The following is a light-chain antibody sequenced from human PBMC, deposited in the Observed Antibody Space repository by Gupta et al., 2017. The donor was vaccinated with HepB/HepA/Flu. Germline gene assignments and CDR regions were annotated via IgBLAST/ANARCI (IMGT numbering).Light chain of an antibody. V-gene: IGLV1-44*01. Sequence: QSVLTQPPSASGTPGQRVTISCSGSSSNIGSNTVNWYQQLPGTAPKLLIYSNDQRPSGVPDRFSDSKSGTSASLAISGLQAEDEADYYCAAWDDSRNGWVFGGGTKLTVL. CDR3: AAWDDSRNGWV. CDR1: SSNIGSNT. CDR2: SND. J-gene: IGLJ3*02.